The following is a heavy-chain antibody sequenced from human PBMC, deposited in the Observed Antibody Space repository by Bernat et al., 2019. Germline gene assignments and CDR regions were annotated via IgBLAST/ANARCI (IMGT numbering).Heavy chain of an antibody. CDR3: ARSAVAESNFDY. J-gene: IGHJ4*02. Sequence: QVQLQESGPGLVKPSETLSLTCTVSGGSISSYYWSWIRQPPGKGLEWIGEIYHSGSTNYNPSLKSRVTISVDKSKNQFSLKLSSVTAADTAVYYCARSAVAESNFDYWGQGTLVTVSS. CDR2: IYHSGST. CDR1: GGSISSYY. V-gene: IGHV4-59*12. D-gene: IGHD6-19*01.